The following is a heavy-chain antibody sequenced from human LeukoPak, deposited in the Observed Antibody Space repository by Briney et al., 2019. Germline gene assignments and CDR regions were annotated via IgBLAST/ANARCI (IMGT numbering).Heavy chain of an antibody. J-gene: IGHJ4*02. CDR1: GYTFTSCG. Sequence: GASVKVSCKASGYTFTSCGISWVRQAPGQGLEWMGWISAYNGNTNYAQKLQGRVTMTTDTSTSTAYMELRSLRSDDTAVYYCARGPTYDFWSGYYPNYFDYWGQGTLVTVSS. V-gene: IGHV1-18*01. CDR3: ARGPTYDFWSGYYPNYFDY. CDR2: ISAYNGNT. D-gene: IGHD3-3*01.